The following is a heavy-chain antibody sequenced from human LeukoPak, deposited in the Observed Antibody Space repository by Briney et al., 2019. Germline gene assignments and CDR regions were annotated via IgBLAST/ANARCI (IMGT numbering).Heavy chain of an antibody. V-gene: IGHV3-7*01. J-gene: IGHJ6*02. CDR1: GFTFSSYW. CDR3: ARDRKGDSSAALGV. D-gene: IGHD3-22*01. Sequence: GGSLRLSCAASGFTFSSYWMSWVRQAPGKGLEWVANIRHDGSEKYYVDSVKGRFTISRDDAKDFLYLQMNSLRVEDTAVYYCARDRKGDSSAALGVWGQGTTVTVSS. CDR2: IRHDGSEK.